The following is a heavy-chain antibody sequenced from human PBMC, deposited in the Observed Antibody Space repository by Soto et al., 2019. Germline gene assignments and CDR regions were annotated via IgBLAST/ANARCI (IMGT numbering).Heavy chain of an antibody. CDR1: GFTFSNYA. V-gene: IGHV3-30*18. D-gene: IGHD4-17*01. CDR3: ANYWTTLTTGFDF. J-gene: IGHJ4*02. Sequence: SLRLSCVASGFTFSNYAMHWVRQAPGKGLGWVAVISSDGSEKYYLDSVRDRFTISRDNSKNTLYLQMNNLRPEDTAMYYCANYWTTLTTGFDFWGQGALVTVSS. CDR2: ISSDGSEK.